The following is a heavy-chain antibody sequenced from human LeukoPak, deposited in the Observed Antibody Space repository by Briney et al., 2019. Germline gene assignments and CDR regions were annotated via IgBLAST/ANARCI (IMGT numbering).Heavy chain of an antibody. D-gene: IGHD6-13*01. CDR2: IIPIFGTA. CDR3: ARAGGSSSWASYYYYYYGMDV. Sequence: ASVTVSCKASGGTFSSYAISWVRQAPGQGLEWMGGIIPIFGTANYAQKFQGRVTITADESTSTAYMELSSLRSEDTAVYYCARAGGSSSWASYYYYYYGMDVWGQGTTVTVSS. CDR1: GGTFSSYA. V-gene: IGHV1-69*13. J-gene: IGHJ6*02.